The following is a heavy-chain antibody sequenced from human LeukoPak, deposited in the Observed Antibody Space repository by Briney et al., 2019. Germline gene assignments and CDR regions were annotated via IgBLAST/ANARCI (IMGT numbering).Heavy chain of an antibody. D-gene: IGHD3-10*01. CDR1: GFTFSNAW. Sequence: KSGGGLRLSCAASGFTFSNAWGTWVRQTPGKGLGWDGRIKSKTDGGTADYAAPVKSRFTNSRDDSHNNLYLQMNSLKTGDAAVYYCTTDLGITMVRGVIGDAFDIWGQGTMVTVSS. CDR3: TTDLGITMVRGVIGDAFDI. CDR2: IKSKTDGGTA. V-gene: IGHV3-15*01. J-gene: IGHJ3*02.